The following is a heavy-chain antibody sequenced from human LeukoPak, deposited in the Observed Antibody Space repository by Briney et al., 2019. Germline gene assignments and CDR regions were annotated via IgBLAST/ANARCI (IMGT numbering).Heavy chain of an antibody. Sequence: SETLSLTCTVSGGSISSSSNYWGWIRQPPGKGLEWIVSIYYSGSTYYNPSLKSRVTISVHTSKNQFSLKLSSVTAADTAVYYCASSSGFGAFDIWGLGTMVTVSS. CDR1: GGSISSSSNY. CDR3: ASSSGFGAFDI. D-gene: IGHD6-19*01. V-gene: IGHV4-39*07. J-gene: IGHJ3*02. CDR2: IYYSGST.